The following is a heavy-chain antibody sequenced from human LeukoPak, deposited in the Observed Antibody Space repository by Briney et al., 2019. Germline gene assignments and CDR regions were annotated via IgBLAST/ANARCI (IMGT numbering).Heavy chain of an antibody. CDR3: ARAHYDSSAPRSRGMDV. D-gene: IGHD3-22*01. V-gene: IGHV4-31*03. CDR2: IYYSGST. Sequence: PSETLSLTCTVSGGSISSGGYYWSWIRQHPGKGLEWIVYIYYSGSTYYNPSLKSRVTISVDTSKNQFSLKLSSVTAADTAVYYCARAHYDSSAPRSRGMDVWGQGTTVTVSS. CDR1: GGSISSGGYY. J-gene: IGHJ6*02.